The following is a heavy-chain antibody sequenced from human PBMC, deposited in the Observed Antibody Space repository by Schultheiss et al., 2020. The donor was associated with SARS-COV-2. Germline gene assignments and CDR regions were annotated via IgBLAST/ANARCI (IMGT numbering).Heavy chain of an antibody. CDR2: IYHSGST. V-gene: IGHV4-39*01. CDR3: ARGSAASKYYYYYMDV. J-gene: IGHJ6*03. Sequence: SETLSLTCTVSGGSISSSSYYWSWIRQPPGKGLEWIGSIYHSGSTYYNPSLKSRVTISVDTSKNQFSLQLNSVTPEDTAVYYCARGSAASKYYYYYMDVWGKGTTVTVSS. CDR1: GGSISSSSYY. D-gene: IGHD2-15*01.